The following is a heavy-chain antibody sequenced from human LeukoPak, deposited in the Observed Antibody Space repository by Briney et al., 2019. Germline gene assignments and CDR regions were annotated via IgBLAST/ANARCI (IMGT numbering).Heavy chain of an antibody. CDR2: INSDGSST. V-gene: IGHV3-74*01. D-gene: IGHD3-10*01. CDR1: GFTFSSYW. Sequence: GGSLRLSCAASGFTFSSYWMHWVRQAPGKGLVWVSRINSDGSSTSYADSVKGRFTISRDNAKNTPYLQMNSLRAEDTAVYYCARDFETPYYYVAGSYQGYFLHWGQGTLVTVSS. CDR3: ARDFETPYYYVAGSYQGYFLH. J-gene: IGHJ1*01.